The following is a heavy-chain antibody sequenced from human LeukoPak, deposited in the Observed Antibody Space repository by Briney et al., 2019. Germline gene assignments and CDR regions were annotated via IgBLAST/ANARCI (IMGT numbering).Heavy chain of an antibody. CDR1: GFTFSNYD. CDR3: AKCLPLFSSASDYMDV. V-gene: IGHV3-13*01. J-gene: IGHJ6*03. D-gene: IGHD6-6*01. CDR2: IATTGDT. Sequence: GGSLRLSCAASGFTFSNYDMHWVRQATGKGLEWVSFIATTGDTYYSGSVKGRFTISRENAQNSLYLQMNSLRAGDTAVYYCAKCLPLFSSASDYMDVWGTGTTVIVSS.